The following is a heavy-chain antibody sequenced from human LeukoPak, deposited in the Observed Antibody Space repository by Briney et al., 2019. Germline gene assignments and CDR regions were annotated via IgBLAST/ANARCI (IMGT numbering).Heavy chain of an antibody. V-gene: IGHV5-51*01. D-gene: IGHD5-18*01. Sequence: GESLKISCKGSGYGFTSYWIGWVRQMPGKGLEGMGIIYPGDSDTRYSPSFQGQVTISADKSISTAYLQWSSLKASDTAMYYCARQGYSYGYSGAFDIWGQGTMVTVSS. CDR1: GYGFTSYW. J-gene: IGHJ3*02. CDR3: ARQGYSYGYSGAFDI. CDR2: IYPGDSDT.